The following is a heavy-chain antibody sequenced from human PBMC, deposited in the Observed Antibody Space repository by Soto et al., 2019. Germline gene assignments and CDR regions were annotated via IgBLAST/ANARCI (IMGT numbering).Heavy chain of an antibody. D-gene: IGHD4-17*01. V-gene: IGHV5-51*01. J-gene: IGHJ4*02. CDR1: GYSFTSYW. Sequence: GESLKISCKGSGYSFTSYWIGWVRQMPGKGLEWMGIIYPGDSDTRYSPSFQGQVTISADKSISTPYLQWSSLKASVIDMYSCAGVGDTTVTTFDYWGQGTLVTVSS. CDR2: IYPGDSDT. CDR3: AGVGDTTVTTFDY.